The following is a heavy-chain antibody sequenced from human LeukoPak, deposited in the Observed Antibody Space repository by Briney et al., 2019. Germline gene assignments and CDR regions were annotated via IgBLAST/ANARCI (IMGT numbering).Heavy chain of an antibody. D-gene: IGHD3-16*01. V-gene: IGHV1-2*04. J-gene: IGHJ3*02. CDR2: INPNTGGT. CDR3: ARAQQDCQTSLGVLRCAFDI. Sequence: ASVKVSCKASGYTFTGYYIHWVRQAPGQGLEWMGWINPNTGGTNYAQKFQGCVTMTRDTSINTAYMELSRLRSDDTAVYYCARAQQDCQTSLGVLRCAFDIWGQGTMVTVSS. CDR1: GYTFTGYY.